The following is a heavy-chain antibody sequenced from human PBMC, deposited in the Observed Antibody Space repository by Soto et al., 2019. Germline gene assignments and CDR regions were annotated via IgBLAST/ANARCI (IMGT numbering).Heavy chain of an antibody. J-gene: IGHJ5*02. CDR1: GFTFSSYA. CDR2: ISYDGSNK. CDR3: ARPSDSSSWYSPFDP. D-gene: IGHD6-13*01. Sequence: QVQLVESGGGVVQPGRSLRLSCAASGFTFSSYAMHWVRQAPGKGLEWVAVISYDGSNKYYADSVKGRFTISRDNSKNTLHLQMNSLRAEDTAVYYCARPSDSSSWYSPFDPWGQGTLVTVSS. V-gene: IGHV3-30-3*01.